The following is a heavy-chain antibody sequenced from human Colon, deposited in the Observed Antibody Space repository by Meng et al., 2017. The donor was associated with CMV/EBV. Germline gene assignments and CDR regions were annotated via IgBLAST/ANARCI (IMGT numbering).Heavy chain of an antibody. CDR2: ISSSSSYI. D-gene: IGHD2-2*01. CDR1: GFTFSSYS. Sequence: GESLKISCAASGFTFSSYSMNWVRQAPGKGLEWVSSISSSSSYIYYADSVKGRFTISRDNSKNTLYLQMNSLRAEDTAVYYCAKVAHRVVPYYFDYWGQGTLVTVSS. V-gene: IGHV3-21*01. J-gene: IGHJ4*02. CDR3: AKVAHRVVPYYFDY.